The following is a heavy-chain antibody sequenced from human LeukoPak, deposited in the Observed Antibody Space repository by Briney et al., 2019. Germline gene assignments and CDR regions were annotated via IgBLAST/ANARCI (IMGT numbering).Heavy chain of an antibody. CDR3: ATTVTLSGGAFDI. D-gene: IGHD4-17*01. J-gene: IGHJ3*02. V-gene: IGHV3-30*04. CDR2: ISYDGSNK. CDR1: GFTFSSYA. Sequence: GGSLRLSCAASGFTFSSYAMHWVRQAPGKGLEWVAVISYDGSNKYYADSVRGRFTISRDNSKNTLYLQMNSLRAEDTAVYYCATTVTLSGGAFDIWGQGTMVTVSS.